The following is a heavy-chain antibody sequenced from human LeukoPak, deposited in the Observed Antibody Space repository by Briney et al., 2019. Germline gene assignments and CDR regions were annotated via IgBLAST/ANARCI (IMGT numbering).Heavy chain of an antibody. Sequence: PSETLSLTCTVSGGSISSYYWSWIRQPPGKGLEWIGYIYYSGSTNYNPSLKSRVTISVDTSKNQFSLKLSSVTAADTAVYYCARDGEVLLWFGELSTFDYWGQGTLVTVSS. J-gene: IGHJ4*02. CDR1: GGSISSYY. D-gene: IGHD3-10*01. V-gene: IGHV4-59*01. CDR2: IYYSGST. CDR3: ARDGEVLLWFGELSTFDY.